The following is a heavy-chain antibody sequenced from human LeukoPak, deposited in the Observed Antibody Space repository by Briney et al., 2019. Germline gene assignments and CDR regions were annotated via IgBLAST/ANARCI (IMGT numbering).Heavy chain of an antibody. D-gene: IGHD5-18*01. J-gene: IGHJ4*02. CDR1: GGTFSSYA. Sequence: SVKVSCKASGGTFSSYAISWVRQAPAQGLEWMGGIIPIFGTANYAQKFQGRVTITADESTSTAYMELSSLRSEDTAVYYCARGYSYGYFFENWGQGTLVTVSS. CDR3: ARGYSYGYFFEN. V-gene: IGHV1-69*01. CDR2: IIPIFGTA.